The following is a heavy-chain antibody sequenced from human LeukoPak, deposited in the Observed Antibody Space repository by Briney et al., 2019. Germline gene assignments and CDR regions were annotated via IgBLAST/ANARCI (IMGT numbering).Heavy chain of an antibody. V-gene: IGHV3-53*01. CDR1: GFTVSSNS. Sequence: PGGSLRLSCTVSGFTVSSNSMSWVRQAPGKGLEWVSFIYSDNTHYSDSVKGRFTISRDNSKNTLYLQMNSLRAEDTAVYYCARVRGYSYGYDAFDIWGQGTMVTVSS. CDR2: IYSDNT. CDR3: ARVRGYSYGYDAFDI. D-gene: IGHD5-18*01. J-gene: IGHJ3*02.